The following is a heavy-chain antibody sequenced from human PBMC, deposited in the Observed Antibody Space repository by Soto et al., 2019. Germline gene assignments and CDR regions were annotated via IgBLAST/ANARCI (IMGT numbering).Heavy chain of an antibody. V-gene: IGHV4-31*03. CDR2: IYYSGST. Sequence: SETLSLTCTVSGGSISTGGYYWRWIRQNPGKGLEWIGYIYYSGSTYYNPSLKSRVTISVDTSKNQFSLKLSSVTAADTAVYDCARGRKAVAGKHRDYWGQGTPVT. CDR3: ARGRKAVAGKHRDY. J-gene: IGHJ4*02. CDR1: GGSISTGGYY. D-gene: IGHD6-19*01.